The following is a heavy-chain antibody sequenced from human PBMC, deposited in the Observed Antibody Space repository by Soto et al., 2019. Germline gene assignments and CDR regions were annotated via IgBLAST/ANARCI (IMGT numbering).Heavy chain of an antibody. CDR2: ISWNSGSI. J-gene: IGHJ4*02. V-gene: IGHV3-9*01. Sequence: EVQLVESGGGLVQPGRSLRISCAASGFTFDDYAMHWVRQAPGKGLEWVSGISWNSGSIGYADSVKGRFTISRDNAKNSLYLQMNSLRAEDTALYYCAKDRGLVLSFYFDYWGPGTLVTVSS. D-gene: IGHD6-19*01. CDR3: AKDRGLVLSFYFDY. CDR1: GFTFDDYA.